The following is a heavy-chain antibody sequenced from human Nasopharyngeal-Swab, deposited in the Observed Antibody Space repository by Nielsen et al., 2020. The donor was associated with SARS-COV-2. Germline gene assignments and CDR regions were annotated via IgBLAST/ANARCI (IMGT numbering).Heavy chain of an antibody. V-gene: IGHV4-59*01. Sequence: WIRQPPGKGLEWIGYIYYSGSTNYNPSLKSRVTISVDTSKNQFSLKLSSMTAADTAVYYCARDRTIFGVVQGWFDPWGQGTLVTVSS. D-gene: IGHD3-3*01. CDR3: ARDRTIFGVVQGWFDP. CDR2: IYYSGST. J-gene: IGHJ5*02.